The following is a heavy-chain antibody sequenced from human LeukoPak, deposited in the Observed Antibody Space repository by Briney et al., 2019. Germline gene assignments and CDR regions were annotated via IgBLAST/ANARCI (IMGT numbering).Heavy chain of an antibody. Sequence: PGGPLRLSCAASGFTFSSYGMHWVRQAPGKGLEWVAVISYDGSNKYYADSVKGRFTISRDNSKNTLYLQMNSLRAEDTAVYYCAGYDILTGYYRVLDYWGQETLVTVSS. D-gene: IGHD3-9*01. CDR1: GFTFSSYG. V-gene: IGHV3-30*03. J-gene: IGHJ4*02. CDR3: AGYDILTGYYRVLDY. CDR2: ISYDGSNK.